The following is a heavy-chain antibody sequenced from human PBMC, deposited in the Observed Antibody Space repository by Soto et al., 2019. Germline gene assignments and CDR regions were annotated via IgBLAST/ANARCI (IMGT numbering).Heavy chain of an antibody. CDR1: GDSVSSNSAA. CDR2: TYYRSKWYN. J-gene: IGHJ4*02. V-gene: IGHV6-1*01. Sequence: QVQLQQSGPGLVKPSQTLSLTCAISGDSVSSNSAAWNWIRQSPSRGLEWLGRTYYRSKWYNDYAVYVKSRITITPATSKNQFALQLNSVTPGDTAVYYCARAEGHRAPFDFWGQGTLVTVSS. CDR3: ARAEGHRAPFDF.